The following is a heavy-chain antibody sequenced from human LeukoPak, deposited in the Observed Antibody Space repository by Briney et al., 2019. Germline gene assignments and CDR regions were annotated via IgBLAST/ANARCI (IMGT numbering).Heavy chain of an antibody. CDR2: ISSSSSAI. Sequence: GGSLRLSCAASGFTFSSYSMNWVRQAPGKGLEWVSFISSSSSAIYYADSVKGRFTISRDNAKNSLYLQMNSLRDEDTAVYYCARTYYYDSSGYPVWGQGTLVTVSS. CDR3: ARTYYYDSSGYPV. J-gene: IGHJ4*02. D-gene: IGHD3-22*01. V-gene: IGHV3-48*02. CDR1: GFTFSSYS.